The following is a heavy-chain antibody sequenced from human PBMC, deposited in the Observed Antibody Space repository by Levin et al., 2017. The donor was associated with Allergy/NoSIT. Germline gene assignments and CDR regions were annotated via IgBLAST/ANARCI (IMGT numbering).Heavy chain of an antibody. J-gene: IGHJ2*01. D-gene: IGHD3-22*01. CDR2: IHVNGAT. CDR1: GFTVSTNY. V-gene: IGHV3-53*01. CDR3: ACDSSGSTKVWHFDL. Sequence: GESLKISCAASGFTVSTNYMTWVRQAPGKGLEWVSLIHVNGATTYADSVRGRFTISRDNSRNTLHLQMNSLRVEDTAVYYCACDSSGSTKVWHFDLWGRGTLVTVSS.